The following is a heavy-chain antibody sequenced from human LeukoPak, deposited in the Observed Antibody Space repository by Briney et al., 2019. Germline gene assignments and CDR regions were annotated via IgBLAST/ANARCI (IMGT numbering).Heavy chain of an antibody. CDR2: INHSGST. CDR3: ARDRQWELGYNWFDP. V-gene: IGHV4-34*01. CDR1: GGSFSGYY. Sequence: SETLSLTCAVYGGSFSGYYWSWIRQPPGKGLEWIGEINHSGSTNYNPSLKSRVTISVDTSKNQFSLKLSSVTAADTAVYYCARDRQWELGYNWFDPWGQGTLVTVSS. J-gene: IGHJ5*02. D-gene: IGHD1-26*01.